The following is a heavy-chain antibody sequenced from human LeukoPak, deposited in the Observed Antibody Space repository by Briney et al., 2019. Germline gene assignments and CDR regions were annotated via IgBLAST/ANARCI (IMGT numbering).Heavy chain of an antibody. CDR2: IYYSGST. CDR3: ARVNDCSSTSCSINFDY. J-gene: IGHJ4*02. V-gene: IGHV4-39*01. D-gene: IGHD2-2*01. CDR1: GGSISSSSYY. Sequence: KPSETLSLTCTVSGGSISSSSYYWGWIRQPPGKGLEWIGSIYYSGSTYYNPSLKSRVTISVDTSKNQFSLKLSSVTAADTAVYYCARVNDCSSTSCSINFDYWGQGTLVTVSS.